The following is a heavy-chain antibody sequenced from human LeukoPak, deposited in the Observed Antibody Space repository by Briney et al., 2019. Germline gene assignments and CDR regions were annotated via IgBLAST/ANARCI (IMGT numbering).Heavy chain of an antibody. D-gene: IGHD5/OR15-5a*01. J-gene: IGHJ6*03. CDR3: ASSTSLRHYYYYYYMDV. Sequence: SAKVSCKASGGTFSSYAISWVRQAPGQGLEWMGGIIPIFGTANYAQKFQGRVTITADKSTSTAYMELSSLRSEDTAVYYCASSTSLRHYYYYYYMDVWGKGTTVTVSS. CDR2: IIPIFGTA. V-gene: IGHV1-69*06. CDR1: GGTFSSYA.